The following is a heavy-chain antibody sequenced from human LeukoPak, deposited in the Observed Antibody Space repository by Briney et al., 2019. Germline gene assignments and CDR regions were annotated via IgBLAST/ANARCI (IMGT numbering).Heavy chain of an antibody. CDR2: MSPNSGNT. Sequence: ASVKVSCKASGYTFTSYDINWVRQATGQGLEWMGWMSPNSGNTGYAQKFQGGVTMTRNTSISTAYMELSSLRSEDTAVYYCARDRYYFDSSGYYFQSNYYYYMDVWGKGTTVTVSS. J-gene: IGHJ6*03. CDR3: ARDRYYFDSSGYYFQSNYYYYMDV. V-gene: IGHV1-8*01. D-gene: IGHD3-22*01. CDR1: GYTFTSYD.